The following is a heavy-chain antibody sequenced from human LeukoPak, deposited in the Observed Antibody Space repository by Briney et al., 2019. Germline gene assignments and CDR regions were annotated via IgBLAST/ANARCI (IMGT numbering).Heavy chain of an antibody. J-gene: IGHJ5*02. CDR3: ARGGPNGYTYAVRYYNWFDP. CDR1: GDTFSSYA. CDR2: IIPIFGTA. V-gene: IGHV1-69*01. D-gene: IGHD5-24*01. Sequence: SVKVSCKASGDTFSSYAISWVRQAPGQGLEWMGGIIPIFGTANYAQKFQGRVTITADESTSTAYMELSSLRSEDTAVYYCARGGPNGYTYAVRYYNWFDPWGQGTLVTVSS.